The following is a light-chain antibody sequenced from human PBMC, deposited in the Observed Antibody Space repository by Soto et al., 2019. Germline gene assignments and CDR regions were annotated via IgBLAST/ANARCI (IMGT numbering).Light chain of an antibody. V-gene: IGKV3-11*01. CDR2: LTS. CDR1: QALNTS. Sequence: EIVLTQSPATLSAFPGDRVTLSCRASQALNTSLAWYQHKPGQPPRLLIYLTSNRTAGVPSRFSAWGSETDFTLTISDVQPEDFAVYYCHQRQSWPRTFGQGTKVDIK. J-gene: IGKJ1*01. CDR3: HQRQSWPRT.